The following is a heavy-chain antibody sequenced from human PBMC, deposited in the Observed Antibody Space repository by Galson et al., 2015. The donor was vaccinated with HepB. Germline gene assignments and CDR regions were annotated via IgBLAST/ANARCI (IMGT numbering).Heavy chain of an antibody. V-gene: IGHV1-2*02. CDR1: GYTFTGYY. Sequence: SVKVSCKASGYTFTGYYMHWVRQAPGQGLESMGWINPNSGGTNYAQKFQGRVTMTRDTSISTAYMELSRLRSDDTAVYYCARAEAPTGINVGARYYYYYMDVWGKGTTVTVSS. CDR3: ARAEAPTGINVGARYYYYYMDV. J-gene: IGHJ6*03. CDR2: INPNSGGT. D-gene: IGHD1-1*01.